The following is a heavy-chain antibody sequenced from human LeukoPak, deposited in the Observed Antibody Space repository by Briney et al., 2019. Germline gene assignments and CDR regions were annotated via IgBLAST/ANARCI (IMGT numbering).Heavy chain of an antibody. CDR2: ISYDGSNK. J-gene: IGHJ4*02. CDR3: AKVSLSYDFWSGYYFDY. Sequence: PGGSLRLSCAASGFTFSSYGMHWVRQAPGKGLEWVAVISYDGSNKYYADSVKGRFTISRDNSKNTLYLQMNSLRAEDTAVYYCAKVSLSYDFWSGYYFDYWGQGTLVTVSS. V-gene: IGHV3-30*18. D-gene: IGHD3-3*01. CDR1: GFTFSSYG.